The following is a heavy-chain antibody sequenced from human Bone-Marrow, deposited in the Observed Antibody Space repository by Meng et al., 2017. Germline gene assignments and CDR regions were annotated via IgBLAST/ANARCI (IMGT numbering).Heavy chain of an antibody. Sequence: GGSLRLSCAASGFTISSYAMSWVRQAPGKGLEWVSAISGSGGSTYYADSVKGRFTISRDNSKNTLYLQMNSLRAEDTAVYYCAKDRGYSSSWYNPRWPNWFDPWGQGTLVTVSS. CDR2: ISGSGGST. V-gene: IGHV3-23*01. D-gene: IGHD6-13*01. J-gene: IGHJ5*02. CDR1: GFTISSYA. CDR3: AKDRGYSSSWYNPRWPNWFDP.